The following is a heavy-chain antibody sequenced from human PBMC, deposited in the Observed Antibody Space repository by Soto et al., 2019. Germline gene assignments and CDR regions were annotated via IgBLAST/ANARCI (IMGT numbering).Heavy chain of an antibody. D-gene: IGHD6-13*01. CDR3: ARDESGRSSWYNNYYYYGMDV. J-gene: IGHJ6*02. Sequence: ASVKVSCKASGGTFSSYAISWVRQAPGQGLEWMGGIIPIFGTANYAQKFQGRVTITADESTSTAYMELSSLRSEDTAVYYCARDESGRSSWYNNYYYYGMDVWGQGTTVTVSS. CDR2: IIPIFGTA. CDR1: GGTFSSYA. V-gene: IGHV1-69*13.